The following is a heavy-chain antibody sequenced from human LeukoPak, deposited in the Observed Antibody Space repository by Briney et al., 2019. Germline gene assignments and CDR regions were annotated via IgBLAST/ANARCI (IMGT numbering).Heavy chain of an antibody. J-gene: IGHJ4*02. V-gene: IGHV4-59*01. CDR2: IYYSGST. CDR3: ARVSSGSYDFDY. CDR1: GGALSSYY. D-gene: IGHD1-26*01. Sequence: SETLSLTCTVSGGALSSYYWSWIRQPPGKGLGWIWCIYYSGSTTYNPSPKSRVTISVDTSKNQFSLKLSSVTAADTAVYYCARVSSGSYDFDYWGQGTLVTVSS.